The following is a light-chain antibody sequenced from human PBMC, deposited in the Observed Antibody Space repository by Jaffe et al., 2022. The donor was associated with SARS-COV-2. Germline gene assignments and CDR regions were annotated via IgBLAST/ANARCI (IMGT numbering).Light chain of an antibody. J-gene: IGKJ5*01. CDR3: MQSTQFPIT. V-gene: IGKV2-24*01. CDR2: EVS. Sequence: DIVMTQAPLSSAVTVGQPASISCRSSQSLVDSHGKTYLTWLQQRPGQPPRHLIYEVSTRFSGVPDRFSGSGAGTDFTLRISRVEAEDVGVYYCMQSTQFPITFGQGTRLESK. CDR1: QSLVDSHGKTY.